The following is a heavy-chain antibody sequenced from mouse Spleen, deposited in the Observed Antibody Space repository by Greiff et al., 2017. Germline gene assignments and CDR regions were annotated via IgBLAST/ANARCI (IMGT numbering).Heavy chain of an antibody. CDR1: GYTFTSYG. J-gene: IGHJ2*01. CDR3: ARPWDFDY. D-gene: IGHD4-1*01. V-gene: IGHV1-81*01. Sequence: QVQLKESGAELARPGASVKLSCKASGYTFTSYGISWVKQRTGQGLEWIGEIYPRSGNTYYNEKFKGKATLTADKSSSTAYMELRSLTSEDSAVYFCARPWDFDYWGQGTTLTVSS. CDR2: IYPRSGNT.